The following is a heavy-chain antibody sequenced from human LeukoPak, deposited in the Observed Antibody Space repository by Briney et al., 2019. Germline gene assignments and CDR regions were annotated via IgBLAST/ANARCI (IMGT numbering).Heavy chain of an antibody. J-gene: IGHJ4*02. Sequence: GGSLRLSCAASGFTVNNNYMNWVRQAPGKGLEWVSLIYSGGTTSYADSMKGRFTISRNNSKNTLYLQMNSLRAEDTAVYNCASFDLGVYWGQGTLVTVSS. V-gene: IGHV3-66*01. CDR3: ASFDLGVY. CDR1: GFTVNNNY. D-gene: IGHD3-9*01. CDR2: IYSGGTT.